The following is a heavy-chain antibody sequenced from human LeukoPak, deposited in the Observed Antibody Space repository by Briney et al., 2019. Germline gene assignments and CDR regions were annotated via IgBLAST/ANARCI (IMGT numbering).Heavy chain of an antibody. J-gene: IGHJ4*02. CDR3: AKDREKWLQWDYFDY. CDR1: GFTFSSYG. V-gene: IGHV3-30*18. Sequence: GGSVSHSRAASGFTFSSYGLHWVRQAPGKGLEGVAVISYDGSNQFYADSVKGRFTISRDNSKNTLYLQMNSLRAEDTAVYYCAKDREKWLQWDYFDYWGQGTLVTVSS. D-gene: IGHD5-24*01. CDR2: ISYDGSNQ.